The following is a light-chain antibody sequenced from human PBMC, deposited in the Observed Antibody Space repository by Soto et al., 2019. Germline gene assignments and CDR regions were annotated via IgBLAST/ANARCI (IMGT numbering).Light chain of an antibody. V-gene: IGKV1-5*01. J-gene: IGKJ1*01. CDR2: DVS. CDR1: QNIERW. CDR3: QQFKSGTWT. Sequence: DIQMTQSPSTLSASVGDRVTITCRASQNIERWLAWYQQKPGKAPKLLLYDVSSLESGVPSRFSGSGSGTEFILTINGLQPHDFETYFCQQFKSGTWTFGQGTKVDIX.